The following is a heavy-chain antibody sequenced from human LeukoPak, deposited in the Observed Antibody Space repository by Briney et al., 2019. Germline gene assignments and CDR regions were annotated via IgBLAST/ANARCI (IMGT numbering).Heavy chain of an antibody. CDR1: GGSFSGYY. D-gene: IGHD3-9*01. CDR2: INHSGST. V-gene: IGHV4-34*01. J-gene: IGHJ5*02. CDR3: ARINSYDILTGYWGPRGYWFDP. Sequence: SETLSLTCAVYGGSFSGYYWSWIRQPPGKGLEWIGEINHSGSTKYNPSLKSRVTISVDTSKNQLSLKLSSVTAADTAVYYCARINSYDILTGYWGPRGYWFDPWGQGTLVTVSS.